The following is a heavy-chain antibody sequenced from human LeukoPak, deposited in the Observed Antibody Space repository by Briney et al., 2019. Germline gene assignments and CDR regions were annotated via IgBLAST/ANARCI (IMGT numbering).Heavy chain of an antibody. V-gene: IGHV1-69*05. CDR1: GGTFSSYA. Sequence: ASVKVSCKASGGTFSSYAISWVRQAPGQGLEWMGGIIPIFGTANYAQKFQGRVTITTDESTSTAYMELSSLRSEDTAVNYCARAGGYCSSTSCYMGDYYYYMDVWGKGTTVTVSS. J-gene: IGHJ6*03. D-gene: IGHD2-2*02. CDR3: ARAGGYCSSTSCYMGDYYYYMDV. CDR2: IIPIFGTA.